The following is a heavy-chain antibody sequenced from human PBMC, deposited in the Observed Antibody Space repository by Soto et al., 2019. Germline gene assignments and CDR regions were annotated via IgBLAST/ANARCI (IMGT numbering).Heavy chain of an antibody. Sequence: QVQLVQSGAEVKKPGASVKVSCKASGYTFINYAVHWVRQAPGQRLEWMGWINAGKGDIKFSQKFQGRVTITADESTGTSYMQLSSLTSEDTALYFCAREVQVHTPAFVYWGQGTLVTVSS. CDR1: GYTFINYA. J-gene: IGHJ4*02. D-gene: IGHD3-10*01. CDR2: INAGKGDI. CDR3: AREVQVHTPAFVY. V-gene: IGHV1-3*01.